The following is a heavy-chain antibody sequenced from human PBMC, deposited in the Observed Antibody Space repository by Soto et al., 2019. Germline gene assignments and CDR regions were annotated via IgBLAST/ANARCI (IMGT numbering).Heavy chain of an antibody. CDR3: VRIRYQLPSSVLWLDP. Sequence: SETLSLTCAVYGGFLSESYWTWIRQPPGKGLEWIGEINHVGGTNYNPSLKSRVTMSVDTSQNQFSLRLISVAAADTAMYFCVRIRYQLPSSVLWLDPWGQGTPVTVSS. V-gene: IGHV4-34*01. J-gene: IGHJ5*02. D-gene: IGHD3-16*01. CDR1: GGFLSESY. CDR2: INHVGGT.